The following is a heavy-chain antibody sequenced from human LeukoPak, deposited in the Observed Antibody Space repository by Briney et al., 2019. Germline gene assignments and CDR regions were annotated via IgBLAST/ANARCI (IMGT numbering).Heavy chain of an antibody. CDR1: GGSISSGGYY. Sequence: PSETLSLTCTVSGGSISSGGYYWSWIRQHPGKVLEWIAYIYYSGSTYYNPSLKSRVTISVDTSKNQFSLKLNSVTAADTAVYYCARADYSSSWFLDYWGQGTLVTVSS. D-gene: IGHD6-13*01. CDR3: ARADYSSSWFLDY. CDR2: IYYSGST. J-gene: IGHJ4*02. V-gene: IGHV4-31*03.